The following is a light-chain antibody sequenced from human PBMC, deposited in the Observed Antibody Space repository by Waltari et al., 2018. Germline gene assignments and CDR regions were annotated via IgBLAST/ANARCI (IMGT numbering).Light chain of an antibody. CDR3: QQYDNWLGT. CDR1: QSIRSN. Sequence: EIVMTQSPATLSVFPGERATLSCRASQSIRSNLAWYQHKPGQAPRLLIYGASTRATGIPARFSGSGSGTEFTVTISSLQSEDFAVYFCQQYDNWLGTFDQGP. CDR2: GAS. J-gene: IGKJ1*01. V-gene: IGKV3-15*01.